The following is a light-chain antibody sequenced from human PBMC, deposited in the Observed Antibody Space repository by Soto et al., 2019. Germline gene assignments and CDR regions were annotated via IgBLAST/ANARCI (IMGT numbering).Light chain of an antibody. CDR1: QSGSAK. Sequence: EVLMTQSPDTLYVSPGERVTLSCRASQSGSAKLAWYQQKPGQVPRLLVYRASTRTLGIPARFSGSESGTEFTLTISSLQSEDFAVYFCQQYNNWPPVTFGPGTKVDI. V-gene: IGKV3-15*01. CDR3: QQYNNWPPVT. J-gene: IGKJ3*01. CDR2: RAS.